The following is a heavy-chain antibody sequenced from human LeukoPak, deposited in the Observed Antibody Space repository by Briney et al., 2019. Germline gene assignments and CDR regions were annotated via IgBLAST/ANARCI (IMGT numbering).Heavy chain of an antibody. Sequence: GASVKVSCKASGGIFNNNAITLVRQAPGQGLEWMGRIIPIPNIADYAQKFQGRVTITADKSTSTAYMGLSSLRSEDTAVYYCARAKSYSWNDGRYYGMDIWGQGTTVTVSS. CDR1: GGIFNNNA. CDR2: IIPIPNIA. J-gene: IGHJ6*02. D-gene: IGHD1-20*01. V-gene: IGHV1-69*04. CDR3: ARAKSYSWNDGRYYGMDI.